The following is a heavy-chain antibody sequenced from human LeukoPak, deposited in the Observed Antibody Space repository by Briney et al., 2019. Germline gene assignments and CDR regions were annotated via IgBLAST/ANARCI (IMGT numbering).Heavy chain of an antibody. J-gene: IGHJ4*02. Sequence: GGSLRLSCAASGFTFSSYSMNWVRQAPGKGLEWVSSISSSSSYIYYADSVKGRFTISRDNAKNSLYLQMNSLRAEDTAVYYCARASSPDAPPFDYWGQGTLVTVSS. D-gene: IGHD6-13*01. CDR2: ISSSSSYI. CDR3: ARASSPDAPPFDY. V-gene: IGHV3-21*01. CDR1: GFTFSSYS.